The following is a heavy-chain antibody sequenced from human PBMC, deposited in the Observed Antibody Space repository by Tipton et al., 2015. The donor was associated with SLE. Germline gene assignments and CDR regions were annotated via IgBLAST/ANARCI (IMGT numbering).Heavy chain of an antibody. CDR3: ARGDVNTATYFDY. D-gene: IGHD5-18*01. Sequence: SLRLSCAASGFTFSNYAMSWVRQAPGKGLQWVSAVSGSGLNTYYADSVKGRFTISRDNSKNTLYLQMNSLRAEDTAAYYCARGDVNTATYFDYWGQGALVTVSS. CDR2: VSGSGLNT. CDR1: GFTFSNYA. J-gene: IGHJ4*02. V-gene: IGHV3-23*01.